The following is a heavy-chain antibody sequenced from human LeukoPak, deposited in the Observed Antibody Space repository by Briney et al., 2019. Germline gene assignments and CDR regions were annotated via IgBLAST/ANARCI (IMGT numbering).Heavy chain of an antibody. CDR1: GGSFSGFY. CDR2: IDHSGST. CDR3: ARGPFLGIPDAKKGAFDI. Sequence: SETLSLTCAVYGGSFSGFYWNWIRQPPGKGLEWIGEIDHSGSTNYNPSLKSRVTMSVDTSKNQFSLKLSSVTAADTAVYYCARGPFLGIPDAKKGAFDIWGQGTLVTVSS. V-gene: IGHV4-34*01. J-gene: IGHJ3*02. D-gene: IGHD2-2*01.